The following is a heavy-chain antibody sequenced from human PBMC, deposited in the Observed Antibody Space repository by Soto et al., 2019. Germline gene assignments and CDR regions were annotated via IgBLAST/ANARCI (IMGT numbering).Heavy chain of an antibody. Sequence: PGDSLKISCKGSGYSFTSYWIGWVRQMPGKGLEWMGIIYPGDSDTRYSPSFQGQVTISADKSISPAYLQWSSLKASDTAMYYCARHGRRLWFGQLLSPGTVDHWGQGTLATVSS. D-gene: IGHD3-10*01. CDR1: GYSFTSYW. CDR2: IYPGDSDT. CDR3: ARHGRRLWFGQLLSPGTVDH. V-gene: IGHV5-51*01. J-gene: IGHJ4*02.